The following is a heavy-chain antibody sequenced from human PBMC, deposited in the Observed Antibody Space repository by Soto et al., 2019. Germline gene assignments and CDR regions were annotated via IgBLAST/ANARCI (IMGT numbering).Heavy chain of an antibody. CDR2: IYSGGST. J-gene: IGHJ6*03. CDR3: AISNLYDILTGYYYYMDV. D-gene: IGHD3-9*01. CDR1: GFTVSSNY. V-gene: IGHV3-53*04. Sequence: GGSLRLSCAASGFTVSSNYMSWVRQAPGKGLEWVSVIYSGGSTYYADSVKGRFTISRHNSKNTLYLQMNSLRAEDTAVYYCAISNLYDILTGYYYYMDVWGKGTTVTVSS.